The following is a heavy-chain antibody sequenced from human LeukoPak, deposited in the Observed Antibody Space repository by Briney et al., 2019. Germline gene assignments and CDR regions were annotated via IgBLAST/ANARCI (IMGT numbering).Heavy chain of an antibody. D-gene: IGHD2-15*01. Sequence: ASVAVSFKASGYTFTDYYIHWVRQAPGQGLEWMGWINPNSGGTNYAQNFQARVTLTSDTSISTVYMELSSLRSVDTAVYYCARDVGYCRGGTCYPAHYWGQGTLVTVSS. CDR2: INPNSGGT. CDR1: GYTFTDYY. CDR3: ARDVGYCRGGTCYPAHY. J-gene: IGHJ4*02. V-gene: IGHV1-2*02.